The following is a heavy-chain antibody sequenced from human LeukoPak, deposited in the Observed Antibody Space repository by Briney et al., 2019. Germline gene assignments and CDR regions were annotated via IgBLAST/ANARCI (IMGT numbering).Heavy chain of an antibody. Sequence: SETLSLTCAVYGVSFSGYYWSWIRQPPGKGLEWIGEINPSGRTNYNPSLKSRVTISVDTSQHQFSLQWSSVTAADTAVYYCARVPSGVVEPPTRGAYFDFWGQGPLVTVSS. CDR1: GVSFSGYY. D-gene: IGHD2-2*01. CDR2: INPSGRT. V-gene: IGHV4-34*01. J-gene: IGHJ4*02. CDR3: ARVPSGVVEPPTRGAYFDF.